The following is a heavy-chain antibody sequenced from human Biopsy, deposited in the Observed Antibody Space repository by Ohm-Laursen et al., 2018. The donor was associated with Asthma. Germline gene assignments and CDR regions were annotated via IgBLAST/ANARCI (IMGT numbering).Heavy chain of an antibody. CDR1: GFVFSQCG. V-gene: IGHV3-30*03. J-gene: IGHJ3*02. CDR2: VSSDGHNK. D-gene: IGHD3-22*01. Sequence: SLRLSCSASGFVFSQCGMHWVRQGPGKGLEWVALVSSDGHNKYYEDSVKGCFTISRDNSRNRLYLQINRLTVEDSAVYFCARQSGQDYGDSSGFDIWGQGTKVAVSS. CDR3: ARQSGQDYGDSSGFDI.